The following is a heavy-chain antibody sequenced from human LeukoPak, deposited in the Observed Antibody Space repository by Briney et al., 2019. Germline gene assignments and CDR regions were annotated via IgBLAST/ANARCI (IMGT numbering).Heavy chain of an antibody. Sequence: GGSLRLSCAPSGFTVSSNYMSWVRQAPGKGLEWVSVIYSGGSTYYADSVKGRFTISRDNSKNTLYLQMNSLRAEDTPVYYCARGQYYYDSSGYFDYWGQGTLVTVSS. V-gene: IGHV3-53*01. D-gene: IGHD3-22*01. CDR3: ARGQYYYDSSGYFDY. CDR2: IYSGGST. CDR1: GFTVSSNY. J-gene: IGHJ4*02.